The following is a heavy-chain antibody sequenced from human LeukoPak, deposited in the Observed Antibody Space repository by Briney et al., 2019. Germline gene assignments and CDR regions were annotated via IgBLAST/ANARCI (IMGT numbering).Heavy chain of an antibody. CDR1: GGSVSSGSYY. Sequence: SETLSLTCTVSGGSVSSGSYYWSWIRQPPGKGLEWIGYIYYIGSTNYNPSLKSRVTISVDTSKTQFSLRLSSVTAADTAIYYCARSSYYDSSHFDFWGQGTLVTVSS. J-gene: IGHJ4*02. D-gene: IGHD3-22*01. CDR3: ARSSYYDSSHFDF. CDR2: IYYIGST. V-gene: IGHV4-61*01.